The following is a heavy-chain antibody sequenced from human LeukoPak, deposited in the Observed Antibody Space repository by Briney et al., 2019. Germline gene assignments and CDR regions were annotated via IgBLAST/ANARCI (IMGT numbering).Heavy chain of an antibody. CDR2: ISWDGGST. CDR3: AKAPYSSSWYVLDY. V-gene: IGHV3-43*01. J-gene: IGHJ4*02. Sequence: PGGSLRLSCAASGFTFDDYTMRWVRQAPGKGLEWVSLISWDGGSTYYADSVKGRFTISRDNSKNSLYLQMNSLRTEDTALYYCAKAPYSSSWYVLDYWGQGTLVTVSS. D-gene: IGHD6-13*01. CDR1: GFTFDDYT.